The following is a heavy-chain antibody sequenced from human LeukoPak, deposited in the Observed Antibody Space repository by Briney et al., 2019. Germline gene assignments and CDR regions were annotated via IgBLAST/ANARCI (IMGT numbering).Heavy chain of an antibody. D-gene: IGHD1-14*01. J-gene: IGHJ3*02. CDR2: ISSTSTTI. CDR1: GFTFSSYS. CDR3: WVPYTGISAFDI. Sequence: QPGGSLRLSCAASGFTFSSYSINWVRQAPGKGLEWVSYISSTSTTIYYADSVKGRFTTSRDNAKNSLYLQMNSLRAEDTAVYYCWVPYTGISAFDIWGQGTMVTVSS. V-gene: IGHV3-48*01.